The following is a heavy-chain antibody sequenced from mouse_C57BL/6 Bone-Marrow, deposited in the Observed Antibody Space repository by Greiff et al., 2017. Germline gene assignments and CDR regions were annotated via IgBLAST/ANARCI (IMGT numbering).Heavy chain of an antibody. V-gene: IGHV5-15*01. CDR3: ARGDGNYGYAMDY. J-gene: IGHJ4*01. Sequence: EVQLVESGGGLVQPGGSLKLSCAASGFTFSDYGMAWVRQAPRKGPEWVAFISNLAYSIYYADTVTGRFTISRENAKNTLYLEMSSLRSEDTAMYYCARGDGNYGYAMDYWGQGTSVTVSS. D-gene: IGHD2-1*01. CDR1: GFTFSDYG. CDR2: ISNLAYSI.